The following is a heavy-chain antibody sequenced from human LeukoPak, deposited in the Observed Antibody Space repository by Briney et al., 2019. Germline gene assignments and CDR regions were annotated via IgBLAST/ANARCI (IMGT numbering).Heavy chain of an antibody. Sequence: PGGSLRLSCAASGFTFSNSDMEWVRQAPGKGLEWVSCITPSSTYIYYAESMRGRFTVSRDNAKNSLYLQINSLTAEDTAVYYCARNLNSPIAVAGSDYWGQGTLVTVSS. CDR3: ARNLNSPIAVAGSDY. V-gene: IGHV3-21*01. CDR2: ITPSSTYI. CDR1: GFTFSNSD. J-gene: IGHJ4*02. D-gene: IGHD6-19*01.